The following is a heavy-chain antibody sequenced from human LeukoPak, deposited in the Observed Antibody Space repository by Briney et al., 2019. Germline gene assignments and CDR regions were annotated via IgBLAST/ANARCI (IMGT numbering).Heavy chain of an antibody. D-gene: IGHD3-22*01. J-gene: IGHJ4*02. CDR3: ARDGGDSSGYHSYLFDY. V-gene: IGHV3-9*01. CDR1: GFTFDDYA. Sequence: GRSLRLSCAASGFTFDDYAMHWVRHAPGKGLEWVSGISWNSGSIGYADSVKGRFTISRDNAKNSLYLQMNSLRAEDTAVYYCARDGGDSSGYHSYLFDYWGQGTLVTVSS. CDR2: ISWNSGSI.